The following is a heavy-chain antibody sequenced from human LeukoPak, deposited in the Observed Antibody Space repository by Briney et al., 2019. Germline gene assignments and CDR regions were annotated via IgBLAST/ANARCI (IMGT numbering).Heavy chain of an antibody. Sequence: ASVKVSCKASGYTFTTYGISWVRQAPGQGLEWMGWISAYNGNRNYAQKLQGRVTMTTDTSTNTAYMELRSLRSDDTAVYYCARERDSSSSFDYWGQGTLVTVSS. J-gene: IGHJ4*02. CDR2: ISAYNGNR. CDR3: ARERDSSSSFDY. CDR1: GYTFTTYG. D-gene: IGHD6-6*01. V-gene: IGHV1-18*01.